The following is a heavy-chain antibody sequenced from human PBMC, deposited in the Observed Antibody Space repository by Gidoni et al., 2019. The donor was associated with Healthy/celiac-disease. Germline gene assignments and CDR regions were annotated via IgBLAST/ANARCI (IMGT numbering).Heavy chain of an antibody. V-gene: IGHV4-30-4*01. CDR1: GGSISSGDYY. Sequence: QVQLQESGPGLVKPSQTLPFTCTVSGGSISSGDYYWCWIRQPPGKGLEWIGYIYYSGSTYYTPSIKSRVTISVDTSKNQFSLKLSSVAAADTAVYYWARATAMEGVGYWGQGTLVTVSS. CDR3: ARATAMEGVGY. J-gene: IGHJ4*02. D-gene: IGHD5-18*01. CDR2: IYYSGST.